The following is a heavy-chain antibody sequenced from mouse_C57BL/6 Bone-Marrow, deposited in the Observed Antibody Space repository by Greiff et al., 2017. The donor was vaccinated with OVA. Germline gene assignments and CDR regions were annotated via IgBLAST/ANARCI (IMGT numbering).Heavy chain of an antibody. CDR1: GYSITSYY. CDR3: ARYYGNYFDY. D-gene: IGHD1-1*01. J-gene: IGHJ2*01. Sequence: EVKLVESGPGLAKPSQTLSLTCSVTGYSITSYYWNWIRKFPGNKLEYIGYISYSGSTYYNPSLKRRISITGDTSKNQYYLQLNSVTTEDTATYYCARYYGNYFDYWGQGTTRTVSS. CDR2: ISYSGST. V-gene: IGHV3-8*01.